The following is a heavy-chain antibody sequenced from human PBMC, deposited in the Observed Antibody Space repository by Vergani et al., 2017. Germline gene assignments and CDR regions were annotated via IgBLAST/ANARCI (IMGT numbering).Heavy chain of an antibody. D-gene: IGHD3-10*01. CDR3: ARDGPLYGSGQYYYGMDV. J-gene: IGHJ6*02. V-gene: IGHV3-33*01. CDR2: IWYDGSNK. CDR1: GFTFSSYG. Sequence: QVQLVESGGGVVQPGRSLRLSCAASGFTFSSYGMHWVRQAPGKGLEWVAVIWYDGSNKYYADSVKGRFTISRDNSKNTLYLQRNSLRAEDTAVYYCARDGPLYGSGQYYYGMDVWGQGTTVTVSS.